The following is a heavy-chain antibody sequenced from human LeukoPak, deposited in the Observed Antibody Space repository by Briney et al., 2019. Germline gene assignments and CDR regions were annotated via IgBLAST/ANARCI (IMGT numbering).Heavy chain of an antibody. CDR3: AKLPRGYSGYGDWFDP. V-gene: IGHV3-30*18. CDR1: GFTFSSYG. J-gene: IGHJ5*02. Sequence: PGGSLRLSCAASGFTFSSYGMHWVRQAPGKGLEWVAVISYDGSNKYYADSVKGRFTISRDNSKNTLYLQMNSLRAEDTAVYYCAKLPRGYSGYGDWFDPWGQGTLVTVSS. CDR2: ISYDGSNK. D-gene: IGHD5-12*01.